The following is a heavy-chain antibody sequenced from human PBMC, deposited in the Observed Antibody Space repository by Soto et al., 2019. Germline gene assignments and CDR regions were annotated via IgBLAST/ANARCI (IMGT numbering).Heavy chain of an antibody. CDR1: GYTFTSYG. D-gene: IGHD4-17*01. J-gene: IGHJ1*01. Sequence: SVKVSCKASGYTFTSYGISWVRQAPGQGLEWMGWISAYNGNTNYAQKLQGRVTMTTDTSTSTAYMELRSLRSDDTAVYYCARSLYGDYSEYFQHWGQGTLVTVS. V-gene: IGHV1-18*01. CDR2: ISAYNGNT. CDR3: ARSLYGDYSEYFQH.